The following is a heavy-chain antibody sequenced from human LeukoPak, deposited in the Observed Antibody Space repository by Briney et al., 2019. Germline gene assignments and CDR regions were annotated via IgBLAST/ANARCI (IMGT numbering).Heavy chain of an antibody. V-gene: IGHV4-39*07. D-gene: IGHD3-10*01. J-gene: IGHJ4*02. CDR1: GDSISSRSYY. Sequence: SETLSLTCTVSGDSISSRSYYWSWIRQPPGKGLEWIGEINHSGSTNYNPSLKSRVTISVDTSKNQFSLKLSSVTAADTAVYYCASSPGDYFDYWGQETLVTVSS. CDR2: INHSGST. CDR3: ASSPGDYFDY.